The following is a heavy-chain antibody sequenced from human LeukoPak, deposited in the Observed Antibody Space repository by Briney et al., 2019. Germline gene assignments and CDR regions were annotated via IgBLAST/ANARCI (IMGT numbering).Heavy chain of an antibody. CDR2: IYSGGST. CDR3: ASSGSVPDAFDI. CDR1: GFTVSSNY. J-gene: IGHJ3*02. V-gene: IGHV3-53*01. Sequence: GGSLRLSCAASGFTVSSNYMSWVRQAPGKGLEWVSVIYSGGSTYYADSVKGRFTISRDNSKNTLYLQMNSLRAVDTAVYYCASSGSVPDAFDIWGQGTMVTVSS. D-gene: IGHD1-1*01.